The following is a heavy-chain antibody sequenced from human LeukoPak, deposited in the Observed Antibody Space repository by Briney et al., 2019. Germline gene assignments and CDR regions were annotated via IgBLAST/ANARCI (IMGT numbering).Heavy chain of an antibody. CDR3: ATRGGGSPKGGAFDI. Sequence: GESLKISCKGSGYSFTSYWFGWLRQMPGRGLEWMVIIYPGDSDTRYSPSFQGQVTISAEKSISTAYLQWSSLKASDTAMYYCATRGGGSPKGGAFDIWGQGTMVTVSS. V-gene: IGHV5-51*01. D-gene: IGHD2-21*01. J-gene: IGHJ3*02. CDR1: GYSFTSYW. CDR2: IYPGDSDT.